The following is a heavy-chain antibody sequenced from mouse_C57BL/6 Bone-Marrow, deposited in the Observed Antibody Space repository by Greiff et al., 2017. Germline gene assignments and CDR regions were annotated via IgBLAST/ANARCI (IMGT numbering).Heavy chain of an antibody. CDR3: ARWYYSNLFDY. Sequence: VQLQQSGAELAKPGASVKLSCKASGYTFTSYWMHWVKQRPGQGLEWIGYINPSSGYTKYNQKFKDKATLTAYKSSSTAYMQLSSLTYEDSAVYYCARWYYSNLFDYWGQGTTLTVSS. J-gene: IGHJ2*01. V-gene: IGHV1-7*01. CDR1: GYTFTSYW. D-gene: IGHD2-5*01. CDR2: INPSSGYT.